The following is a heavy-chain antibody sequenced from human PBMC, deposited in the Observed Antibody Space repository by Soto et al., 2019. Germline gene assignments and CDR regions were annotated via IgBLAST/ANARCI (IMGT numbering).Heavy chain of an antibody. J-gene: IGHJ4*02. D-gene: IGHD3-22*01. CDR2: ISDRGGST. Sequence: PGGSLRLSCAASGFTLSNFAMSWVHQAPGKGLEWVAVISDRGGSTDYAASVKGRFTISRDNSNNTVYLQMNNLRAEDTAVYYCARDEYYYASSGYYRFDQWGQGTMVTVYS. V-gene: IGHV3-23*01. CDR1: GFTLSNFA. CDR3: ARDEYYYASSGYYRFDQ.